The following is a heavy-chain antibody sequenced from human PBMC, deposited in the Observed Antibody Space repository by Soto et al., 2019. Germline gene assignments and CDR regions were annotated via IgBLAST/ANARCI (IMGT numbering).Heavy chain of an antibody. CDR3: ARPSGGYSYGFDY. CDR1: GGPISSSSYY. J-gene: IGHJ4*02. D-gene: IGHD5-18*01. V-gene: IGHV4-39*01. CDR2: IYYSGST. Sequence: SETLSLTCTVSGGPISSSSYYWGWIRQPPGKGLEWIGSIYYSGSTYYNPSLKSRVTISVDTSKNQFSLKLSSVTAADTAVYYCARPSGGYSYGFDYWGQGTLVTVSS.